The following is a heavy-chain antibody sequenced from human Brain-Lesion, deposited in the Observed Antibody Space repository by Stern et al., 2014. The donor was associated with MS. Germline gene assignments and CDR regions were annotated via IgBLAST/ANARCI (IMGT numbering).Heavy chain of an antibody. CDR2: INPKSGGT. V-gene: IGHV1-2*04. CDR1: GYTFTGYY. CDR3: ATYYYDSTGYNDF. J-gene: IGHJ4*02. D-gene: IGHD3-22*01. Sequence: VQLVESGAEVKKPGASVKVSCKASGYTFTGYYMHWVRQAPGQGLEWMGWINPKSGGTNYAQKFQGWVTMTRDTSINTAYMELSRLRSDDMAVYYCATYYYDSTGYNDFWGQGTLVTVSS.